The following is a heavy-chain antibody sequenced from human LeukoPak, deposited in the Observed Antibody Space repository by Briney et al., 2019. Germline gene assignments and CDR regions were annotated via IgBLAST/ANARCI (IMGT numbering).Heavy chain of an antibody. Sequence: GASVNVSCRASGYTFTIYDINWVRQATGQGLEWMGWVNPNSGNTGYAQKFQGRVTMTRDTSISTAYMELSSLTSEDTAAYYCARRSEDYDSSEYPYWGQGTLVTVSS. CDR3: ARRSEDYDSSEYPY. CDR1: GYTFTIYD. V-gene: IGHV1-8*01. J-gene: IGHJ4*02. D-gene: IGHD3-22*01. CDR2: VNPNSGNT.